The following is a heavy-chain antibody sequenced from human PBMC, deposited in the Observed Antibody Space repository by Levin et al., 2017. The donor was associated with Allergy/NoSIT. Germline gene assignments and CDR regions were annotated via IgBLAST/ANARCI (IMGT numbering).Heavy chain of an antibody. CDR2: IYSSGNT. Sequence: SETLSLTCSVSGGSIASYYWSWIRQPAGKGLEWIGRIYSSGNTNYSPSLKSRITMSVDTSTNQFSLKLNSVTAADTAVYYCARDNVAARSIVLYNWGQGILVTVSS. CDR1: GGSIASYY. J-gene: IGHJ4*02. V-gene: IGHV4-4*07. CDR3: ARDNVAARSIVLYN. D-gene: IGHD6-6*01.